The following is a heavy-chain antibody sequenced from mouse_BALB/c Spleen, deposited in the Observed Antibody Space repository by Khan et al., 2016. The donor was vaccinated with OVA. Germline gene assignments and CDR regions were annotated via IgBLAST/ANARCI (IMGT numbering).Heavy chain of an antibody. CDR2: IDPENGNT. CDR1: GFNIKDYY. D-gene: IGHD2-1*01. V-gene: IGHV14-1*02. CDR3: ARRGYGNYWFAY. J-gene: IGHJ3*01. Sequence: VQLKQSGAELVRPGALVKLSCKASGFNIKDYYMLWVKQRPEQGLEWIGWIDPENGNTIYDTKFQAKASITADTSSNTAYLQLSSLTSEDTAVYYCARRGYGNYWFAYWGQGTLVTVSA.